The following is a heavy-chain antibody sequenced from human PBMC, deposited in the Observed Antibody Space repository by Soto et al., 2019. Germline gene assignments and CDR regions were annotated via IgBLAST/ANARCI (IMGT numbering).Heavy chain of an antibody. Sequence: QVQLVQSGAEVKKPGSSVKVSCKASGGTFSSYAISWVRQAPGQGLEWMGGIIPIFGTANYAQKFQGRVTIXXDXSXXTAYMELSSLRSEDTAVYYCATVWHMPDYYYGMDVWGQGTTVTVSS. J-gene: IGHJ6*02. V-gene: IGHV1-69*12. CDR1: GGTFSSYA. D-gene: IGHD2-2*01. CDR3: ATVWHMPDYYYGMDV. CDR2: IIPIFGTA.